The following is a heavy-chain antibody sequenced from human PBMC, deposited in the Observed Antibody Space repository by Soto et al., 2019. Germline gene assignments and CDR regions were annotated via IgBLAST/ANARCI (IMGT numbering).Heavy chain of an antibody. CDR1: GFTFGDYA. CDR2: IRSKAYGGTT. V-gene: IGHV3-49*04. J-gene: IGHJ6*02. CDR3: TRESIAARRGDYYYYYGMGV. Sequence: PGGSLRLSCTASGFTFGDYAMSWVRQAPGKGLEWVGFIRSKAYGGTTEYAASVKGRFTISRDDSKSIAYLQMNSLKTEDTAVYYCTRESIAARRGDYYYYYGMGVWGQGTTVTVSS. D-gene: IGHD6-6*01.